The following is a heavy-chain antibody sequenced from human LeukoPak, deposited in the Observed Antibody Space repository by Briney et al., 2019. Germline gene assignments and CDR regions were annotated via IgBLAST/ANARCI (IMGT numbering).Heavy chain of an antibody. Sequence: GGSLRLSCAASGFTFSSYTMNWVRQAPGKGLEWVAFIHYDGSNNYYADSVKGRFTISRDNSKNTLYLQMNTLRADDTAVYYCAKDHGSSDWYYFDYWGQGTLVTVSS. J-gene: IGHJ4*02. D-gene: IGHD6-13*01. V-gene: IGHV3-30*02. CDR2: IHYDGSNN. CDR1: GFTFSSYT. CDR3: AKDHGSSDWYYFDY.